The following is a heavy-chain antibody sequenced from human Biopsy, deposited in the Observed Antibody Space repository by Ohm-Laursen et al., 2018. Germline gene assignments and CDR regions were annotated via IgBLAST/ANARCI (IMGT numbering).Heavy chain of an antibody. V-gene: IGHV1-69*04. CDR1: GGSFSNSG. CDR3: ARTSIMDV. J-gene: IGHJ6*02. Sequence: GSSVKVSCKASGGSFSNSGITWVRQAPGQGLEWMGRSIPMLGIANYAQKFQDRLTITSDKFTRTAYMELSSLRSEDTAVYYCARTSIMDVWGQGTMVFVSS. CDR2: SIPMLGIA. D-gene: IGHD2/OR15-2a*01.